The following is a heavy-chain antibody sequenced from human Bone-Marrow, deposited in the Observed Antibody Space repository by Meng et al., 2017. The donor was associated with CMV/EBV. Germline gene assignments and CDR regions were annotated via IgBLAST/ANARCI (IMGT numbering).Heavy chain of an antibody. CDR3: ARDPIVVVPAAATTLGGWFDP. CDR2: IYSGGSST. D-gene: IGHD2-2*01. CDR1: GFTFSSYA. V-gene: IGHV3-23*03. J-gene: IGHJ5*02. Sequence: GESLKISCAASGFTFSSYAMSWVRQAPGKGLEWVSVIYSGGSSTYYADSVKGRFTISRDNSKNTLYLQMNSLRAEDTAVYYCARDPIVVVPAAATTLGGWFDPWGQGTLVTVSS.